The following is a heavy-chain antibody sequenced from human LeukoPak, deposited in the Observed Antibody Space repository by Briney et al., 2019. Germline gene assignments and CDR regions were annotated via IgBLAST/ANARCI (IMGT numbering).Heavy chain of an antibody. Sequence: SETLSLTCTASGGSLRNYSLSWIRQSPGQRLEYIGFVHYSGSSNYNPSLKSRVTILMDTSKNQFSLKLTSVTAADTAVYFCARQGGWYYPFDFWGQGTLVSVSA. CDR3: ARQGGWYYPFDF. CDR2: VHYSGSS. J-gene: IGHJ4*02. D-gene: IGHD6-19*01. CDR1: GGSLRNYS. V-gene: IGHV4-59*08.